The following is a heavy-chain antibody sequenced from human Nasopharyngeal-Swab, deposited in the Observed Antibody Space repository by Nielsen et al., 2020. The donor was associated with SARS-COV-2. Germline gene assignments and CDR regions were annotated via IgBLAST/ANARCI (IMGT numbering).Heavy chain of an antibody. Sequence: GESLKLSCKGSGYRFSTYWICWVLHIPGKGLECLLILHPHDSATRYSPSFQGQATISADKSINTAFLQWSSLKASDSGMYYCARHRWRGGSSSDAFDIWGQGTMVTVSS. J-gene: IGHJ3*02. CDR3: ARHRWRGGSSSDAFDI. CDR1: GYRFSTYW. V-gene: IGHV5-51*01. CDR2: LHPHDSAT. D-gene: IGHD2-15*01.